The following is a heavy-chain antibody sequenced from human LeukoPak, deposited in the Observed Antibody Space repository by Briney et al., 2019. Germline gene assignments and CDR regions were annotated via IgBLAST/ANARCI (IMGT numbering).Heavy chain of an antibody. CDR2: ISGSGGST. Sequence: GGSLRLSCAASGFTFSSYAMSWVRQAPGKGLEWVSAISGSGGSTYYADSVKGRFTISRDNSKNTLYLQMNSLRAEDTAVYYCAKDGMWMATTSYYFDYWGQGTLVTVSS. CDR1: GFTFSSYA. J-gene: IGHJ4*02. V-gene: IGHV3-23*01. CDR3: AKDGMWMATTSYYFDY. D-gene: IGHD5-24*01.